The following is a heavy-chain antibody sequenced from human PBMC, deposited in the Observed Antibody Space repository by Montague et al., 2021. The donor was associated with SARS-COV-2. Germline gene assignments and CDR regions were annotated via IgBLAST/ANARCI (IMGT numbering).Heavy chain of an antibody. CDR2: IYYRGST. Sequence: SETLSLTCTVSGGSMTNYSWSWIRQSPGNRLEWLAYIYYRGSTSYNPSLMSRLTISVDTSKKQVSLKLSSVTAADTAVYYCARQGNDGVLDYWGQGTLVTVSS. CDR3: ARQGNDGVLDY. CDR1: GGSMTNYS. V-gene: IGHV4-59*08. D-gene: IGHD1-1*01. J-gene: IGHJ4*02.